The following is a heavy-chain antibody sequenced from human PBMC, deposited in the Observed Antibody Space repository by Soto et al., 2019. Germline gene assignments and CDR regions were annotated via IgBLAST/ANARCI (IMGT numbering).Heavy chain of an antibody. Sequence: SETLSLTCAVSGGSISSSNWWSWVRQPPGKGLEWIGEIYHSGSTNYNPSLKSRVTISVDKSKNQFSLKLSSVTAADTAVYYCASGVRKWELLSYYYYGMDVWGQGTTVTV. CDR2: IYHSGST. CDR3: ASGVRKWELLSYYYYGMDV. CDR1: GGSISSSNW. J-gene: IGHJ6*02. V-gene: IGHV4-4*02. D-gene: IGHD1-26*01.